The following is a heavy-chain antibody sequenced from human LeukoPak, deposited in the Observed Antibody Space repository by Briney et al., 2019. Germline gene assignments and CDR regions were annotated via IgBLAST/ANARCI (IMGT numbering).Heavy chain of an antibody. CDR2: ISYDGSNK. CDR1: GFTFSSYA. CDR3: ARVEGSSGWYIPKGYYYGMDV. Sequence: PGRSLRLSCAASGFTFSSYAMHWVRQAPGKGLEWVAVISYDGSNKYYADSVKGRFTISRDNSKNTLYLQMNSLRAEDTAVYYCARVEGSSGWYIPKGYYYGMDVWGQGTTVTVSS. V-gene: IGHV3-30-3*01. J-gene: IGHJ6*02. D-gene: IGHD6-19*01.